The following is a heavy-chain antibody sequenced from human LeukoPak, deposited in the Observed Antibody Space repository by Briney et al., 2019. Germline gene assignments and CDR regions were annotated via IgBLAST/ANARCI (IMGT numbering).Heavy chain of an antibody. J-gene: IGHJ4*02. CDR3: ATGASKVTTDFANY. V-gene: IGHV5-10-1*01. Sequence: GESLKISFKASGXSFTNYCISWVRQMPGKGLEWMGRIDPSDSYTKYSPSFEGHVTISVDKSISTAFLQWNSLKASDNAMYYCATGASKVTTDFANYWGQGTQVAVSS. D-gene: IGHD4-17*01. CDR1: GXSFTNYC. CDR2: IDPSDSYT.